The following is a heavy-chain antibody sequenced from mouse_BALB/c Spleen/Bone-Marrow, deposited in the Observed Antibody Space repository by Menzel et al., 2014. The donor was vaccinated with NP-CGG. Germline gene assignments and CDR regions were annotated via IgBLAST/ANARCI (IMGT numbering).Heavy chain of an antibody. CDR1: GFTFSSYG. CDR2: INSNGGST. V-gene: IGHV5-6-3*01. Sequence: EVHLVESGGGLVQPGGSLKLSCAASGFTFSSYGMSWVRQTPDKRLELVATINSNGGSTYYPDSVKGRFTISRDNAKNTLYLQMNSLKSEDTAMYYCARERDGYFRDAMDYWGQGTSVTVSS. J-gene: IGHJ4*01. D-gene: IGHD2-3*01. CDR3: ARERDGYFRDAMDY.